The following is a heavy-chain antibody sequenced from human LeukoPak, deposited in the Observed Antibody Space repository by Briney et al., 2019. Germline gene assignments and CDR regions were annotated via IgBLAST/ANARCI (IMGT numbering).Heavy chain of an antibody. Sequence: PGGSLRLSCAASGFTFSNYWMSWVRQAPGKGLEWVSYISSSSTIYYADSVKGRFTISRDNAKNSLYLQMNSLRAEDTAVYYCARRFDIWGQGTMVTVSS. CDR2: ISSSSTI. J-gene: IGHJ3*02. V-gene: IGHV3-69-1*02. CDR1: GFTFSNYW. CDR3: ARRFDI.